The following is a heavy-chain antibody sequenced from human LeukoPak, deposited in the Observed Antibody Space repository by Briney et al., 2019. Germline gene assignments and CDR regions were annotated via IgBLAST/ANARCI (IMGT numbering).Heavy chain of an antibody. V-gene: IGHV4-39*01. CDR1: GGSFSGYY. CDR2: IYYSGST. J-gene: IGHJ6*03. D-gene: IGHD3-10*01. Sequence: SETLSLTCAVYGGSFSGYYWTWIRQPPGKGLEWIGSIYYSGSTYYNPSLKSRVTISVDTSKNQFSLKLSSVTAADTAVYYCARHGSGTPYYYYMDVWGKGTTVTISS. CDR3: ARHGSGTPYYYYMDV.